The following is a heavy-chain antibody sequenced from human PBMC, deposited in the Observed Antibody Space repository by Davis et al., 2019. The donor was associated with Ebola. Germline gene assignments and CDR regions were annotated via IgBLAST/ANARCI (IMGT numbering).Heavy chain of an antibody. V-gene: IGHV3-53*01. D-gene: IGHD1-26*01. CDR3: ARVGSGSYNGLYYYYGMDV. Sequence: GESLKISCAASGFTVSSNYMSWVRQAPGKGLERVSVIYIGGSTYYADSVKGRFTISRDNSKNTLYLQMNSLRAEDTAVYYCARVGSGSYNGLYYYYGMDVWGQGTTVTVSS. J-gene: IGHJ6*02. CDR1: GFTVSSNY. CDR2: IYIGGST.